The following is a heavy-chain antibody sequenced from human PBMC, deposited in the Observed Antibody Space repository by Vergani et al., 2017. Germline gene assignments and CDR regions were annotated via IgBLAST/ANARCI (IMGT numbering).Heavy chain of an antibody. CDR1: GFTFSSYA. J-gene: IGHJ5*02. CDR2: ISYDGSNK. V-gene: IGHV3-30*07. CDR3: AKVLARRFPTVTTGFDP. D-gene: IGHD4-17*01. Sequence: QVQLVESGGGVVQPGRSLRLSCAASGFTFSSYAMHWVRQAPGKGLEWVAVISYDGSNKYYADSVKGRFTISRDNSKNTLYLQMNSLRAEDTAVYYCAKVLARRFPTVTTGFDPWGQGTLVTVSS.